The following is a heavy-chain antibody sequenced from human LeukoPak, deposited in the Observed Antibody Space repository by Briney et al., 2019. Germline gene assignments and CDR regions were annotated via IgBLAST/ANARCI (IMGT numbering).Heavy chain of an antibody. V-gene: IGHV3-33*06. CDR1: GFTFSSYG. CDR3: AKDASGPLPKNWFDP. J-gene: IGHJ5*02. CDR2: IWYDGSNK. Sequence: GGSLRLSCAAAGFTFSSYGMHWVRQAPGKGLEWVAVIWYDGSNKYYADSVKGRFTISRDNSKNTLYLQMNSLRAEDTAVYYCAKDASGPLPKNWFDPWGQGTLVTVSS.